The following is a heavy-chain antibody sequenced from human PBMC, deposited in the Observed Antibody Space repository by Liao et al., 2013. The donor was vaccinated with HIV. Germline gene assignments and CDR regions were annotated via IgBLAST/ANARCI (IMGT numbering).Heavy chain of an antibody. CDR3: ARGAKVEDGYNGYAFDI. V-gene: IGHV4-39*07. Sequence: QLQLQESGPGLVKPSETLSLTCTVSGGSTSSSTSYYWGWIRQPPGKGLEWIGSIYYSGSTHYNPSLKSRVTISVDTSKNQLSLKLSSVTAADTAVYYCARGAKVEDGYNGYAFDIWGQGTMVTVSS. CDR1: GGSTSSSTSYY. J-gene: IGHJ3*02. CDR2: IYYSGST. D-gene: IGHD5-24*01.